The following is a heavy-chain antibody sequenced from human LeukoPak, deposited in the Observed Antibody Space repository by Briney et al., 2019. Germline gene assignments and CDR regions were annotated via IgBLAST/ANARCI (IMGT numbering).Heavy chain of an antibody. D-gene: IGHD2-2*01. CDR2: ISGYNGNT. CDR1: GYTFTTYN. V-gene: IGHV1-18*01. CDR3: ARDSRDGATEFDY. J-gene: IGHJ4*02. Sequence: GASVKVSCKASGYTFTTYNINWVRQAPGQGLEWMGWISGYNGNTNYAQKLQGRVTMTTDTSTSTAYMELRSLRSDDTAVYYCARDSRDGATEFDYWGQGTLVTISS.